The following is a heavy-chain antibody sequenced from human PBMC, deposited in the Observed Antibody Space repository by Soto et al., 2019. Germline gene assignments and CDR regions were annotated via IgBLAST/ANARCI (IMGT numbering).Heavy chain of an antibody. D-gene: IGHD5-18*01. CDR3: ARDWGDVDTAMVMIRGWFDP. V-gene: IGHV1-18*01. J-gene: IGHJ5*02. CDR1: GYTITSYR. Sequence: ASVKVSCKASGYTITSYRISWVRQAPGQGLEWMGWISAYNGNTNYAQKHQGRVTMTTDTSTSTAYMELRSLRSDDTAVYYCARDWGDVDTAMVMIRGWFDPWGQGTLVTVSS. CDR2: ISAYNGNT.